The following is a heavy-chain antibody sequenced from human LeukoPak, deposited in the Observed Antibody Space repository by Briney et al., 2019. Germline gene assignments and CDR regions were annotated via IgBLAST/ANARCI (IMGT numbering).Heavy chain of an antibody. CDR3: ARIVLGAFNWFDP. V-gene: IGHV1-69*13. Sequence: SVKVSCKASGYTFTSYGISWVRQAPGQGLEWMGGIIPISATVNYAQKFQGRVAITADGSTTTAYMELSSLRSDDTAVYFCARIVLGAFNWFDPWGQGTLVTVSS. J-gene: IGHJ5*02. CDR1: GYTFTSYG. CDR2: IIPISATV. D-gene: IGHD1-26*01.